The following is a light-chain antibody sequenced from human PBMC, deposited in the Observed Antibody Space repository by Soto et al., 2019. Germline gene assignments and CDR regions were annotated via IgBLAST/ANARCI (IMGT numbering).Light chain of an antibody. CDR3: QHYNSYSQA. J-gene: IGKJ1*01. CDR2: AAS. V-gene: IGKV1-5*01. CDR1: QGISSC. Sequence: DIQMTQSPSTLSASVGDRVTITCRASQGISSCLAWYQQKPGKAPNLLIYAASTLQSGVPSRFSGSGSGTEFTLTISSLQPDDFATYYCQHYNSYSQAFGQGTKVDIK.